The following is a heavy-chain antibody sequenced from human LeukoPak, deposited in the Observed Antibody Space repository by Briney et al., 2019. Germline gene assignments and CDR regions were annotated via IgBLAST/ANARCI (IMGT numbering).Heavy chain of an antibody. Sequence: GGSLRLSCAASGFTFSIYSMNWVRQAPGKGLEWVSSISYSSSYIYYADSVKGRFTISRDNAKNSLYLQMNSLRAEDTAVYYCARDRYGDYAFDYWGQGTLVTVSS. D-gene: IGHD4-17*01. CDR3: ARDRYGDYAFDY. CDR2: ISYSSSYI. CDR1: GFTFSIYS. J-gene: IGHJ4*02. V-gene: IGHV3-21*01.